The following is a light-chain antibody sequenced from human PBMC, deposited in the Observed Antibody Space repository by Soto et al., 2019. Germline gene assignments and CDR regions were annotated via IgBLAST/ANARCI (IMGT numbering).Light chain of an antibody. V-gene: IGKV1-9*01. J-gene: IGKJ1*01. CDR3: QQLNSYPRT. CDR1: QGISNY. CDR2: DAS. Sequence: IQLTQSPSSLAASVGDRVTISCRASQGISNYLAWYQQKPGRAPKVLIYDASTLQGGVPSRFSGSGSGTDFDLTTSDLQPEDFATYYCQQLNSYPRTFGQGTKVEI.